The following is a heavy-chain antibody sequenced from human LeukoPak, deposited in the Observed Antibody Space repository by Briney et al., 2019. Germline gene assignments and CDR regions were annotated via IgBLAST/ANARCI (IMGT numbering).Heavy chain of an antibody. CDR2: ISAYNGNT. Sequence: ASVKVSCKASGYTFTSYGISWVRQAPGQGLEWMGWISAYNGNTNYAQKLQGRVTMTTDTSTSTAYMELRSLRSDDTAVYYCASLYGGDSTAWFDPWGQGTLVTVSS. V-gene: IGHV1-18*01. CDR3: ASLYGGDSTAWFDP. J-gene: IGHJ5*02. D-gene: IGHD2-21*02. CDR1: GYTFTSYG.